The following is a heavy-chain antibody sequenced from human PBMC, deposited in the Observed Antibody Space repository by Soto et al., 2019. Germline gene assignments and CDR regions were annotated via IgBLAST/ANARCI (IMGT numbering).Heavy chain of an antibody. D-gene: IGHD5-18*01. V-gene: IGHV4-59*02. CDR1: GGSVSSYS. CDR2: VYYSGST. Sequence: KASETLSLTCTVSGGSVSSYSWTWVRQPPGKGLEWIGYVYYSGSTHYNPSLKSRVTISLDTSKNQFSLKLTSVTAADTAMYFCASSPPAMVAPNIWGQGTLVTVS. J-gene: IGHJ4*02. CDR3: ASSPPAMVAPNI.